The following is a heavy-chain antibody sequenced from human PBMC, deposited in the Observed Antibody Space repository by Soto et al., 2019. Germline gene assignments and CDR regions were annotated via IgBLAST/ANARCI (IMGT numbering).Heavy chain of an antibody. V-gene: IGHV3-53*04. CDR2: IYSGRIT. Sequence: EVQLVESGGGLVQPGGSLRLSCVASGFAASGHYMNWVRQTPDQGLVWLSVIYSGRITYYADSVEGRFTISRHDSQNALYLQMVNLRTEDTAVYYCARANKFNAFDVWGRGAMVTVSS. CDR1: GFAASGHY. J-gene: IGHJ3*01. CDR3: ARANKFNAFDV.